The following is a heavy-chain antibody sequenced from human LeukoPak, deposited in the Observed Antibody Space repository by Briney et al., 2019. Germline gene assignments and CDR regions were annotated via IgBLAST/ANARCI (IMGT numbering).Heavy chain of an antibody. CDR3: AAISYYYDSSGWGQFDY. V-gene: IGHV3-21*04. CDR2: ISSSSSYI. Sequence: GGSLRLSCAASGFTFSIYSMNWVRQAPGKGLEWVSSISSSSSYIYYADSVKGRFTISRDNAKNSLYLQMNSLRAEDTAVYYCAAISYYYDSSGWGQFDYWGQGTLVTVSS. D-gene: IGHD3-22*01. CDR1: GFTFSIYS. J-gene: IGHJ4*02.